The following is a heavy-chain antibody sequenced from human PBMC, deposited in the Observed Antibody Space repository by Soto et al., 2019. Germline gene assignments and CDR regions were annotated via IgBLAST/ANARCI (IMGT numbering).Heavy chain of an antibody. CDR2: INHLETT. CDR1: GGSIISYY. J-gene: IGHJ4*02. Sequence: SKTISLTCTVSGGSIISYYWSWIRQTPGKGLEWIGYINHLETTFYNPSFESRLTLSIDRAKNQFSLNLNSMSAADRAVYFCARGGGSDSFDYWGQGILVTVSP. CDR3: ARGGGSDSFDY. D-gene: IGHD1-26*01. V-gene: IGHV4-59*04.